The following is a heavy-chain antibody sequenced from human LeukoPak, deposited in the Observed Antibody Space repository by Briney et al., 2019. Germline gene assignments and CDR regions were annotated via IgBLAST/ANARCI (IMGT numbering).Heavy chain of an antibody. V-gene: IGHV4-38-2*02. CDR1: GYPISSDYY. D-gene: IGHD5-18*01. Sequence: SETLSLTCAVSGYPISSDYYWGWIRQPPGKGLEWIGSIYRSGNTYYNPSLKSRVTISVDTSKNQFSLKLSSVTAADTAVYYCAREGDTASPVGAFDIWGQGTMVTVSS. CDR3: AREGDTASPVGAFDI. J-gene: IGHJ3*02. CDR2: IYRSGNT.